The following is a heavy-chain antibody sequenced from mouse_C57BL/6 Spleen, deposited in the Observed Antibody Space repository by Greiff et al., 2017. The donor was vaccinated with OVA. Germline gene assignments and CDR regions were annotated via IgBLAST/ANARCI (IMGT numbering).Heavy chain of an antibody. J-gene: IGHJ2*01. D-gene: IGHD1-1*01. CDR3: TTGNYYGSSYRDY. Sequence: VQLKESGAELVRPGASVKLSCTASGFNIKDDYMHWVKQRPEQGLEWIGWIDPENGDTEYASKFQGKATITADTSSNTAYLQLSSLTSEDTAVYYCTTGNYYGSSYRDYWGQGTTLTVSS. V-gene: IGHV14-4*01. CDR2: IDPENGDT. CDR1: GFNIKDDY.